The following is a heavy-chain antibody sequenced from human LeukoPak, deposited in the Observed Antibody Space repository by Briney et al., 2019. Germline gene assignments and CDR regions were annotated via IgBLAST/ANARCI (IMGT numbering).Heavy chain of an antibody. CDR1: GFTFSSYR. D-gene: IGHD3-3*01. J-gene: IGHJ6*03. CDR3: ARDGGYYDFWSGYFWDYYYMDV. Sequence: GGSLRLSCAASGFTFSSYRMNWVRQAPGKGLEWVSSIISSSSYIYYAASVKGRFTISRDNAKNSLYLQMNSLRAEDTAVYYSARDGGYYDFWSGYFWDYYYMDVWGKGTTVTASS. CDR2: IISSSSYI. V-gene: IGHV3-21*01.